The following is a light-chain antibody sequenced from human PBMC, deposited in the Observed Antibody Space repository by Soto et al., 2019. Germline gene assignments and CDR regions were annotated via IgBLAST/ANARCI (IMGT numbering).Light chain of an antibody. J-gene: IGKJ2*01. CDR1: QSVATN. CDR2: SAS. Sequence: IVMTQSPATLSVSPGERATLSCRASQSVATNLAWYQQKPGQAPRRLIHSASTRATGVPARFSGSGSGTEFTLTIRSLKSEDFAVYYCQHHNYWTSFGKGNNLEIK. V-gene: IGKV3-15*01. CDR3: QHHNYWTS.